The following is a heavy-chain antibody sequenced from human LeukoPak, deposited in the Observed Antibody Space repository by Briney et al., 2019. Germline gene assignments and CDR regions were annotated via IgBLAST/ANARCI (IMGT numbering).Heavy chain of an antibody. CDR1: GLTFSTYA. Sequence: GGSLRLSCAASGLTFSTYAMSWVRQAPGQGLEWVSAISGSGAGTYHADSVKGRFTISRDNSKNTLYLQMNSLRAADTAIYYCVKMMGIQLHSDYGMDVWGQGTTVTVSS. CDR2: ISGSGAGT. J-gene: IGHJ6*02. V-gene: IGHV3-23*01. CDR3: VKMMGIQLHSDYGMDV. D-gene: IGHD5-18*01.